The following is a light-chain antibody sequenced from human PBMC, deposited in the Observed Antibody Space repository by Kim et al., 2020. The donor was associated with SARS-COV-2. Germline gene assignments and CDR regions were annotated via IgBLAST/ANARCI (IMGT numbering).Light chain of an antibody. CDR2: SND. V-gene: IGLV1-44*01. J-gene: IGLJ2*01. CDR3: AGWDDNLNGPL. CDR1: STNIGTNT. Sequence: GQRVTLSCSGSSTNIGTNTLNCYRHHPGTAPQHLIHSNDQRPSGVPDRFSGSKSGASASLATSGLQSEDEADYFCAGWDDNLNGPLFGGGTQLTVL.